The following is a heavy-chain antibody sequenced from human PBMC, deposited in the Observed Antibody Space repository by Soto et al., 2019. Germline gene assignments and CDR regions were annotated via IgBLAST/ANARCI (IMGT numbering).Heavy chain of an antibody. CDR2: INHSGST. J-gene: IGHJ4*02. D-gene: IGHD6-6*01. CDR3: ARLIAVRSLLDY. CDR1: GGSFSGYY. Sequence: SETLSLTCAVYGGSFSGYYWSWIRQPPGKGLEWIGEINHSGSTNYNPSLKSRVTISVDTSKNQFSLKLSSVTAADTAVYYCARLIAVRSLLDYWGQGTLVTV. V-gene: IGHV4-34*01.